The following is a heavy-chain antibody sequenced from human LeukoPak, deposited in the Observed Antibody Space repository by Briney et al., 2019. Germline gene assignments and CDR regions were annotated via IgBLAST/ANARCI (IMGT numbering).Heavy chain of an antibody. D-gene: IGHD3-22*01. CDR3: ARGRGYYYDSSGLAY. Sequence: SETLSLTCAVYGGSFGGYYWSWIRQPPGKGLEWIGEINHSGSTNYNPSLKSRVTISVDTSKNQFSLKLSSVTAADTAVYYCARGRGYYYDSSGLAYWGQGTLVTVSS. J-gene: IGHJ4*02. CDR2: INHSGST. V-gene: IGHV4-34*01. CDR1: GGSFGGYY.